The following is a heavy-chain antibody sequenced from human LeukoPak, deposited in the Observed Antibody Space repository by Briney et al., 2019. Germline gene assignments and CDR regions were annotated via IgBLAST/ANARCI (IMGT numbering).Heavy chain of an antibody. CDR2: ISSSGSTI. CDR3: ARNPAVAGPGGYYYYYYGMDV. Sequence: GGSLRLSCAASGFTFSDYYMSWIRQAPGKGLEWVSYISSSGSTIYYADSVKGRFTISRDNAKNSLYLQMNSLRAEDTAVYYCARNPAVAGPGGYYYYYYGMDVWGQGTTVTVSS. V-gene: IGHV3-11*01. CDR1: GFTFSDYY. J-gene: IGHJ6*02. D-gene: IGHD6-19*01.